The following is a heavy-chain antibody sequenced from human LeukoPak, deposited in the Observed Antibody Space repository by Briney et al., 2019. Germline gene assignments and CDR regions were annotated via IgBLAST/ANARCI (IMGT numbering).Heavy chain of an antibody. Sequence: PGGSLRLSCAVSGFSFSNYWMNWVRQAPGKGLEWVANKIQDGSVENYVDSVKGRFTISRDNAKNSLYLQMNSLRAEDTAVYYCVRDGGATWQYDAFDIWGQGAKVTVSS. J-gene: IGHJ3*02. CDR1: GFSFSNYW. D-gene: IGHD2-15*01. CDR2: KIQDGSVE. V-gene: IGHV3-7*01. CDR3: VRDGGATWQYDAFDI.